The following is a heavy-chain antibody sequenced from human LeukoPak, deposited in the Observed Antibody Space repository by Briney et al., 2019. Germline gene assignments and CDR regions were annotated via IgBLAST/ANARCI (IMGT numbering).Heavy chain of an antibody. J-gene: IGHJ4*02. V-gene: IGHV4-39*01. Sequence: SETLSLTCTVSGGSISSSSYYWGWIRQPPGKGLEWIGSIYYSGSTYYNPSLKSRVIISVDTSKNQFSLKLSSVTAADTAVYYCARREGDSSGYYYAPFDYWGQGTLVTVSS. CDR1: GGSISSSSYY. CDR2: IYYSGST. D-gene: IGHD3-22*01. CDR3: ARREGDSSGYYYAPFDY.